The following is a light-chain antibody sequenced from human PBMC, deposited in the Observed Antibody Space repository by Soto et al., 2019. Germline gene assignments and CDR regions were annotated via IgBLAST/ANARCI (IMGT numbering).Light chain of an antibody. Sequence: EIVMTQSPATLSVSPGERATLSCRASQSVNSNLAWYQQKPGQAPRLLIYGASTRATGIPARFSGSGSGTEFTLANSSLQSEYFTVYYCQQYNSYSEAFGQGTKVDIK. CDR3: QQYNSYSEA. J-gene: IGKJ1*01. CDR1: QSVNSN. V-gene: IGKV3-15*01. CDR2: GAS.